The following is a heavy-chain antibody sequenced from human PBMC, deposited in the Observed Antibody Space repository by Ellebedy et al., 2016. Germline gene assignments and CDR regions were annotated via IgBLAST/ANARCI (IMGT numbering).Heavy chain of an antibody. CDR3: AGDSRGITAAGTSLHY. J-gene: IGHJ4*02. D-gene: IGHD6-13*01. V-gene: IGHV3-53*01. Sequence: GESLKISCAVSGFTVSDNYMSWVRQAPGKGLEWVAIIYRSGSTFYPDSLKGRFTISRDNSKNTLYLQMNTLRVEDTAVYYCAGDSRGITAAGTSLHYWGQGTLVTVSS. CDR2: IYRSGST. CDR1: GFTVSDNY.